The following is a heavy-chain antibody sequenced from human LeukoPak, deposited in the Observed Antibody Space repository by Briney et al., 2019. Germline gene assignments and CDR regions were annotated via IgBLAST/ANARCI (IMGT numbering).Heavy chain of an antibody. Sequence: SVKVSCKASGGTFSSYAISWVRQAPGQGLEWMGRIIPILGIANYAQKFQGRVTITADKSTSTAYMELSSLRSEDTAVYYCARDREGTSSFDYWGQGTQVTVSS. CDR3: ARDREGTSSFDY. V-gene: IGHV1-69*04. D-gene: IGHD1-1*01. CDR1: GGTFSSYA. J-gene: IGHJ4*02. CDR2: IIPILGIA.